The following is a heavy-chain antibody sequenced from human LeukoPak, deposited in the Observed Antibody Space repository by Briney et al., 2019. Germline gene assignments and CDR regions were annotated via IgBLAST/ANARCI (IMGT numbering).Heavy chain of an antibody. CDR3: ARDLTTGYCSGGSCFTSPDY. J-gene: IGHJ4*02. D-gene: IGHD2-15*01. CDR2: INPNSGGT. V-gene: IGHV1-2*02. Sequence: ASVKVSCKASGYTFTGYYMHWVRQAPEQGLEWMGWINPNSGGTNYAQKFQGRVTMIRDTSISTAYMELSRLRSDDTAVYYCARDLTTGYCSGGSCFTSPDYWGQGTLVTVSS. CDR1: GYTFTGYY.